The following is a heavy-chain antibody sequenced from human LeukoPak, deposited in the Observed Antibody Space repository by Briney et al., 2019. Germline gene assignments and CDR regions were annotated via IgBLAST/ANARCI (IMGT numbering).Heavy chain of an antibody. Sequence: GGSLRLSCAASGFTFSSYWMSWVRQAPGKGLEWVANIKQDGSEKYYVDSVKGRFTISRDNAKNSLYLQINSLRAEDTAVYYCARLYYDILTGYYNFDYWGQGTLVTVPS. J-gene: IGHJ4*02. CDR1: GFTFSSYW. V-gene: IGHV3-7*01. D-gene: IGHD3-9*01. CDR3: ARLYYDILTGYYNFDY. CDR2: IKQDGSEK.